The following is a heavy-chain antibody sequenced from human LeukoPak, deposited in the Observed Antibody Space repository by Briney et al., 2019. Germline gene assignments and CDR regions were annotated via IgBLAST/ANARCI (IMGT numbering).Heavy chain of an antibody. CDR2: IRYDGINK. CDR1: AFTFSTYG. V-gene: IGHV3-30*02. J-gene: IGHJ3*02. CDR3: ARASSSGWYDAFDI. D-gene: IGHD6-19*01. Sequence: GGSLRLSCAASAFTFSTYGMHWVRQAPGKGLEWVAFIRYDGINKYYADSVKGRFTISRDNSKNTLYLEMNSLRAEDTALYYCARASSSGWYDAFDIWGQGTMVTVSS.